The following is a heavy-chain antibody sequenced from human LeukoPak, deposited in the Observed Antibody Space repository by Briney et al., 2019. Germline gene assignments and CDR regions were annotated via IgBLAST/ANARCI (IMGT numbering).Heavy chain of an antibody. CDR1: GGSISSYY. J-gene: IGHJ4*02. Sequence: ASETLSPTCTVSGGSISSYYWNWIRQSPSRGLEWLGRTYYRSKWYNDYAASVKSRITVIADTSKNQFSLHLNSVTPEDTAVYYCARDAPGGTTIFDYWGQGTLVTVSS. D-gene: IGHD1-14*01. CDR2: TYYRSKWYN. CDR3: ARDAPGGTTIFDY. V-gene: IGHV6-1*01.